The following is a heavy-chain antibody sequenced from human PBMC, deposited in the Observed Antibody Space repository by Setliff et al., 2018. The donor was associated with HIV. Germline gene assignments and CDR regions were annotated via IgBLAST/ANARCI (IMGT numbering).Heavy chain of an antibody. Sequence: KTSETLSLTCAVSGGSISSGHYWSWVRQPPGKGLEWIGEIYHSGSINHNPSLRSRVIMSVDTAKNQFSLKLRSVTAADTAVYYCATGGHRLHDYWGQGTLVTVSS. CDR2: IYHSGSI. CDR3: ATGGHRLHDY. CDR1: GGSISSGHY. V-gene: IGHV4-4*02. J-gene: IGHJ4*02. D-gene: IGHD1-26*01.